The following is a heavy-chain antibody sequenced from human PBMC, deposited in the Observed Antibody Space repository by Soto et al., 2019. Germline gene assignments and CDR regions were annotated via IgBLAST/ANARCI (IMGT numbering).Heavy chain of an antibody. CDR2: ISYDGSNK. Sequence: QVQLVESGGGVVQPGRSLRPSCAASGFTFSSYGMHWVRQAPGKGLEWVAVISYDGSNKYYADSVKGRFTISRDNSKNTLYLQMNSLRAEDTAVYYCAKDGSSSGWFDPWGQGTLVTVSS. D-gene: IGHD6-6*01. J-gene: IGHJ5*02. V-gene: IGHV3-30*18. CDR3: AKDGSSSGWFDP. CDR1: GFTFSSYG.